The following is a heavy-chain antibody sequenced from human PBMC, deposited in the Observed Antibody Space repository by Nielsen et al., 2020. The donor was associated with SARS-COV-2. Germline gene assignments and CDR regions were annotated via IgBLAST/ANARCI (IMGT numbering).Heavy chain of an antibody. CDR2: IYSDGST. Sequence: GESLKISCAASGFSVSSHDMNWVRQAPGKGLQWVSLIYSDGSTKYADSVKGRFTISRDNSKNTLYLQMNSLRAEDTAVYYCAREFALRDTAYFDYGAREPWSPSPQ. CDR1: GFSVSSHD. CDR3: AREFALRDTAYFD. D-gene: IGHD5-18*01. J-gene: IGHJ4*02. V-gene: IGHV3-53*01.